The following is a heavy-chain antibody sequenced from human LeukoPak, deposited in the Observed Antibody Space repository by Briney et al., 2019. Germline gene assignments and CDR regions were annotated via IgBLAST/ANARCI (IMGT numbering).Heavy chain of an antibody. D-gene: IGHD3-22*01. CDR2: TFYNGRT. CDR3: ARDHYDSSGYPFDY. CDR1: GDSISGSSYY. J-gene: IGHJ4*02. Sequence: SSETLSLTCTVSGDSISGSSYYWGWIRQPPGKGLEWIRSTFYNGRTYYKPSLKSRVTISVDTSKNQFSLKRSSVTAADTAVYYCARDHYDSSGYPFDYWGQGTLVTVSS. V-gene: IGHV4-39*07.